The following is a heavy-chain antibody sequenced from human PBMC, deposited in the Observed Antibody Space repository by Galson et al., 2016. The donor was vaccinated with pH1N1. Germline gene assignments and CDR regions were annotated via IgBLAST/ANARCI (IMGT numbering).Heavy chain of an antibody. Sequence: PALVKPTQTLTLTCTFSGFSITSSGMGVGWIRQPPGQALEWLAVIYWDDDKRYSLSLKSILTISKDTSKNQVVLTMTNMDPVDTGTYYCAHREVMITNAFDFWGRGTMVTVSS. D-gene: IGHD3-10*01. V-gene: IGHV2-5*08. CDR2: IYWDDDK. J-gene: IGHJ3*01. CDR1: GFSITSSGMG. CDR3: AHREVMITNAFDF.